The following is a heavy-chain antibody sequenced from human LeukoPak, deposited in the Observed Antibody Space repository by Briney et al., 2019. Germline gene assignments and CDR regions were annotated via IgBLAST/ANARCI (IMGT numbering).Heavy chain of an antibody. CDR1: GGSISSSNW. J-gene: IGHJ3*01. V-gene: IGHV4-4*02. D-gene: IGHD3-10*01. CDR2: IYHTGST. Sequence: KASETLSLTCAVSGGSISSSNWWTWVRQTPEKGLEWIGEIYHTGSTNYNPSVESRVTISIDKSKNQFSLILNSVTAADTALYYCARGMWFDTLFSAFDVWGQGTMVSVSS. CDR3: ARGMWFDTLFSAFDV.